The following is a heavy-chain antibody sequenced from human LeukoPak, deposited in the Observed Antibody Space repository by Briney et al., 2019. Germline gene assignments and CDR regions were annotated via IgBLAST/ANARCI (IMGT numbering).Heavy chain of an antibody. Sequence: SETLSLTCTVSGGSISSYYWSWIRQPAGKGLEWIGRIYTSGSTNYNPSLKSRVTMSVDTSKNQFSLKLSSVTAADTAVYYCARASPYDSSGYYLPHYYFDYWGQGTLVTVSS. J-gene: IGHJ4*02. D-gene: IGHD3-22*01. V-gene: IGHV4-4*07. CDR1: GGSISSYY. CDR2: IYTSGST. CDR3: ARASPYDSSGYYLPHYYFDY.